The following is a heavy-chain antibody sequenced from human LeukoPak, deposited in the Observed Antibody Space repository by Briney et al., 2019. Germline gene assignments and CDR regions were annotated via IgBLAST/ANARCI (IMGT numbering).Heavy chain of an antibody. CDR1: GFTFSSYA. D-gene: IGHD3-3*01. V-gene: IGHV3-30-3*01. CDR2: ISYDGSNK. CDR3: AREAEYDFWSGYNQPPFDP. Sequence: GGSLRLSCAASGFTFSSYAMHWVRQAPGKGLEWVAVISYDGSNKYCADSVKGRFTISRDNSKNTLYLQMNSLRAEDTAVYYCAREAEYDFWSGYNQPPFDPWGQGTLVTVSS. J-gene: IGHJ5*02.